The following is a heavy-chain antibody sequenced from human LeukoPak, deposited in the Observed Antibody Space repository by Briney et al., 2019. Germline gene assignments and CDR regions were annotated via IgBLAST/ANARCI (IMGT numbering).Heavy chain of an antibody. J-gene: IGHJ6*03. D-gene: IGHD5-24*01. Sequence: GESLRISCKGSGYRFNNYWIGWVHQMSGKGLEWMGIIYPDDSNTKYTPSFEGQVTISVDKSINTAYLQWSSLKASDTAIYYCARRYGAGYSSSYYYYYMDVWGQGTTVTVSS. CDR2: IYPDDSNT. CDR3: ARRYGAGYSSSYYYYYMDV. CDR1: GYRFNNYW. V-gene: IGHV5-51*07.